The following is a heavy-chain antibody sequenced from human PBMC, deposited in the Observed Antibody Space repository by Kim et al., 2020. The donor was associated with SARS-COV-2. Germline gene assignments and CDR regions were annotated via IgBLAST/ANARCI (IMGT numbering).Heavy chain of an antibody. D-gene: IGHD3-10*01. CDR3: SRWGGSGSYYNVGAGDY. CDR1: GYSFTSYW. Sequence: GESLKISCKGSGYSFTSYWISWVRQMPGKGLEWMGRIDPSDSYTNYSPSFQGHVTISPDKSISTAYLQWSSLKASDTAMYYCSRWGGSGSYYNVGAGDYWGQGTLVTVSS. CDR2: IDPSDSYT. V-gene: IGHV5-10-1*01. J-gene: IGHJ4*02.